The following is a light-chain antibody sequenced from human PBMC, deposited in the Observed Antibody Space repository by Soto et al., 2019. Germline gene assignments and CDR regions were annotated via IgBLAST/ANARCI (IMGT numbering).Light chain of an antibody. J-gene: IGKJ2*01. Sequence: IQMTQSPSTLAASLGDRVTITCRASESISWWLAWYQQRPGKAPKLLISKASSLESGVPTRFSGGGSGTDFTLTINNLQPGDFAHYFCQQYNRYPYTFGQGT. CDR3: QQYNRYPYT. V-gene: IGKV1-5*03. CDR2: KAS. CDR1: ESISWW.